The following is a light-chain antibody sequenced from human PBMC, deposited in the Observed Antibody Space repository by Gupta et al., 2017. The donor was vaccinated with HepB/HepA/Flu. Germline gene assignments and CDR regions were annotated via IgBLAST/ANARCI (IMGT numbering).Light chain of an antibody. Sequence: QSVLTQPPSVSVAPGQRVTIFCTGSSSNIGAGHDVHWYQQVPGTAPKLLIYGNINRPSGVPDRFSGSKSGTSASLAITGLQAEDEADYYCQSYDNSLRGVFGGGTKLTVL. CDR2: GNI. V-gene: IGLV1-40*01. CDR1: SSNIGAGHD. CDR3: QSYDNSLRGV. J-gene: IGLJ2*01.